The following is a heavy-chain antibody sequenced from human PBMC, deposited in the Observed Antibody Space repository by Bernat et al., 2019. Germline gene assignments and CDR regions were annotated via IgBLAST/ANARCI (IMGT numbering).Heavy chain of an antibody. V-gene: IGHV5-10-1*03. D-gene: IGHD1-1*01. CDR3: AMHEGDGNDAFDI. J-gene: IGHJ3*02. CDR1: GYSFTSYW. Sequence: EVQLVQSGAEVKKPGESLRISCKGSGYSFTSYWISWVRQMPGKGLEWRGRIDPSDSYTNYIPSFQGHVTISADKSISTAELEWRSLKASETAMDYWAMHEGDGNDAFDIWGRGTMVTVSS. CDR2: IDPSDSYT.